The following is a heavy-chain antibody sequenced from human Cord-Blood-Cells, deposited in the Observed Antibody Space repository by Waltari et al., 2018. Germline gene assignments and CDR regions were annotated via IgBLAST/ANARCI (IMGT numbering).Heavy chain of an antibody. J-gene: IGHJ4*02. CDR1: GGSFSGYY. D-gene: IGHD7-27*01. CDR2: INHSGST. Sequence: QVQLQQWGAGLLKPSETLSITCAVYGGSFSGYYWSWIRQPPGKGLEWIGEINHSGSTNYNPSLKSRVTISVDTSKNQFSLKLSSVTAADTAVYYCARRRTGDEGQIDYWGQGTLVTVSS. CDR3: ARRRTGDEGQIDY. V-gene: IGHV4-34*01.